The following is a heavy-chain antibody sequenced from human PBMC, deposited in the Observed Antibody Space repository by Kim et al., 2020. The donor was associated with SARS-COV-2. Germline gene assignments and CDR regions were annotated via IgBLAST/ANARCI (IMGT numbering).Heavy chain of an antibody. D-gene: IGHD5-18*01. V-gene: IGHV3-9*01. Sequence: GGSLRLSCAASGFTFDDYAMHWVRQAPGKGLEWVSGISWNSGSIGYADSVKGRFTISRDNAKNSLYLQMNSLRAEDTALYYCAKDRGYSYGARPSDFDYWGQGTLVTVSS. CDR1: GFTFDDYA. J-gene: IGHJ4*02. CDR2: ISWNSGSI. CDR3: AKDRGYSYGARPSDFDY.